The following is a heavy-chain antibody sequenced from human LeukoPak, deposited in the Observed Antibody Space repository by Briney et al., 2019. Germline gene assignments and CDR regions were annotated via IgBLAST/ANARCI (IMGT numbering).Heavy chain of an antibody. Sequence: GGSLRLSCAASGFTFSNAWMSWVRQVPGKGLDWVGRIKSKTNGGTTDHAAPVKGRFTISRDDSKSTLYLQMSSLKTEDTAVYYCTYYYDSSTYYHVDYWGQGTLVTVSS. D-gene: IGHD3-22*01. CDR3: TYYYDSSTYYHVDY. V-gene: IGHV3-15*01. CDR2: IKSKTNGGTT. CDR1: GFTFSNAW. J-gene: IGHJ4*02.